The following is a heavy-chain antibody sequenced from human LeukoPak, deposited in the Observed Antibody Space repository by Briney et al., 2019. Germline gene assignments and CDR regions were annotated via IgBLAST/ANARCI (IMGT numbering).Heavy chain of an antibody. CDR3: ARGIAARRYYYYYMDV. V-gene: IGHV4-34*01. Sequence: SETLSLTCAVYGGSFSVYYWSWIRPRPGEGREWRGEINHSGSTNYNTSLKCRVTISVATSNNQFSLKRSSVTAADTAVYYCARGIAARRYYYYYMDVWGKGTTVTVSS. CDR2: INHSGST. CDR1: GGSFSVYY. D-gene: IGHD6-6*01. J-gene: IGHJ6*03.